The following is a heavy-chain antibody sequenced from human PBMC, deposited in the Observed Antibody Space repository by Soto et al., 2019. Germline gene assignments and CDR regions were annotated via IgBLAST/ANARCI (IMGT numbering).Heavy chain of an antibody. V-gene: IGHV1-3*01. CDR1: GYTFTSYA. D-gene: IGHD3-22*01. CDR2: INAGNGNT. CDR3: ARGRFYDSSGYNAPGFDY. J-gene: IGHJ4*02. Sequence: ASVKVSCKASGYTFTSYAMHWVRQAPGQRLKWMGWINAGNGNTKYSQKFQGRVTITRDTSASTAYMELSSLRTEDTAVYYCARGRFYDSSGYNAPGFDYWGQGTLVTVSS.